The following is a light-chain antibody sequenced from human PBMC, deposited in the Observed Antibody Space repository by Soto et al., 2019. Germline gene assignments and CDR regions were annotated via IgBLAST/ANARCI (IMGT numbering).Light chain of an antibody. J-gene: IGKJ1*01. CDR2: DAS. Sequence: DIQMTQSPSTLSASVGDRVTITCRASQSVSTWLAWYQQKPGKAPKVLIYDASSLQSGVPSRFSGSGSGTEFTLTISSLQPDDFATYFCQQYNNYWTFGQGTKVDIK. V-gene: IGKV1-5*01. CDR1: QSVSTW. CDR3: QQYNNYWT.